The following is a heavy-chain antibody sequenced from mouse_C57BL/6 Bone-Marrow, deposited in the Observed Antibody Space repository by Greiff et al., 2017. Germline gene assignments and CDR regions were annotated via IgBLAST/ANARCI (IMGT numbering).Heavy chain of an antibody. V-gene: IGHV1-76*01. Sequence: QVQLQQSGAELVRPGASVKLSCKASGYTFTDYYINWVKQRPGQGLEWIARIYPGSGNTYYNEKFKGKATLTAEKSSSTAYMQLSSLTSEDSAVYFCARERYYYGSSYGDYFDYWGQGTTLTVSS. J-gene: IGHJ2*01. CDR3: ARERYYYGSSYGDYFDY. CDR2: IYPGSGNT. D-gene: IGHD1-1*01. CDR1: GYTFTDYY.